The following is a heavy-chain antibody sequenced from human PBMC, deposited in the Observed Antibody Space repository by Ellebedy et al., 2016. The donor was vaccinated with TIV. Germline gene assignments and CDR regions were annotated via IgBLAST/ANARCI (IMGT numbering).Heavy chain of an antibody. J-gene: IGHJ3*02. D-gene: IGHD1-26*01. V-gene: IGHV1-2*02. Sequence: ASVKVSXXASGYTFTSYYMHWVRQAPGQGLEWMGWINPNSGGTNYAQKFQGRVTMTTDTSTSTAYMELRSLRSDDTAVYYCASNSGSYYAHAFDIWGQGTMVTVSS. CDR2: INPNSGGT. CDR3: ASNSGSYYAHAFDI. CDR1: GYTFTSYY.